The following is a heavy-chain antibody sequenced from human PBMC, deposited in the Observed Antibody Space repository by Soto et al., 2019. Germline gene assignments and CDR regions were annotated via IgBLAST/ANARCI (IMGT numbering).Heavy chain of an antibody. Sequence: GASVKVSCKASGGTFSSYTISWVRQAPGQGLEWMGRIIPILGIANYAQKFQGRVTITADKSTSTAYMELSSLRSEDTAVYYCARHSTAAGDLFRFDPWGQGTLVTVSS. J-gene: IGHJ5*02. CDR3: ARHSTAAGDLFRFDP. CDR1: GGTFSSYT. CDR2: IIPILGIA. D-gene: IGHD6-13*01. V-gene: IGHV1-69*02.